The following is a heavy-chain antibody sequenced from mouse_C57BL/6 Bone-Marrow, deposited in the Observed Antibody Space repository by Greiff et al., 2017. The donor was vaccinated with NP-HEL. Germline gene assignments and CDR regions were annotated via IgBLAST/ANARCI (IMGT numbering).Heavy chain of an antibody. D-gene: IGHD2-1*01. CDR3: VREASTMVTILWYFDV. V-gene: IGHV10-1*01. J-gene: IGHJ1*03. CDR1: GFSFNTYA. Sequence: EVKLEESGGGLVQPKGSLKLSCAASGFSFNTYAMNWVRQAPGKGLEWVARIRSKSNNYATYYADSVKDRFTISRDDSESMLYLQMNNLKTEDTAMYYCVREASTMVTILWYFDVWGTGTTVTVSS. CDR2: IRSKSNNYAT.